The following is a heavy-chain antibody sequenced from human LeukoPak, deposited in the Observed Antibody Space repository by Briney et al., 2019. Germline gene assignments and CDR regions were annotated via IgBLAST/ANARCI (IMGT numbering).Heavy chain of an antibody. D-gene: IGHD4-17*01. CDR1: GFTVSSNY. V-gene: IGHV3-53*01. J-gene: IGHJ4*02. Sequence: GGSLRLSCAASGFTVSSNYMSWVRQAPGKGLEWVSVIYSGGSTYYADSVKGRFTISRDNAKNSLYLQMNSLRAEDTAVYYCARVTDYGDYVLGDWGQGTLVTVSS. CDR3: ARVTDYGDYVLGD. CDR2: IYSGGST.